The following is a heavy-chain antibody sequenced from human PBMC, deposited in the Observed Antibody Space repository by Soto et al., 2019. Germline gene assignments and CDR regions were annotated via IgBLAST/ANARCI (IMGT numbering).Heavy chain of an antibody. V-gene: IGHV4-31*03. CDR3: ARVRDSFGVDV. J-gene: IGHJ6*02. CDR1: GGSITGAYY. CDR2: IHYRGTT. Sequence: TLSLTCHVSGGSITGAYYWNWIRQHPGKGLEWIGSIHYRGTTDYNPSLKSRIAISLDRSKNQFALKLSSVTAADTAVYYCARVRDSFGVDVWGQGTTVTVSS. D-gene: IGHD2-15*01.